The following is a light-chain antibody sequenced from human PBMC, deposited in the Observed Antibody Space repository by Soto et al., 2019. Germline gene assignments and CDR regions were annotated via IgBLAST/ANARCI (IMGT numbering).Light chain of an antibody. CDR1: QSVGSS. J-gene: IGKJ1*01. CDR3: QQYNNWPLT. Sequence: EIVMTQSPATLSVSPGERATLSCRASQSVGSSLAWYRQKPGQAPRLLIYGASTRATGLPARFSGSGSGTELTLTISSLQSEDFAVYYCQQYNNWPLTFGQGTKVEIK. CDR2: GAS. V-gene: IGKV3-15*01.